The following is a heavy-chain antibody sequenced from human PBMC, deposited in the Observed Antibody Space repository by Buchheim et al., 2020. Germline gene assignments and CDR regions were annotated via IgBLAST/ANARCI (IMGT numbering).Heavy chain of an antibody. D-gene: IGHD6-6*01. CDR2: IYYNGST. CDR1: GGSISSYY. Sequence: QVQLQESGPGLVKPSETLSLTCTVSGGSISSYYWSWIRQPPGKGLEWIGYIYYNGSTYYNPSLKSRVTISVDTSKNQFSLKLSSVTAADTAVYYCARDGSSSSFDYWGQGTL. J-gene: IGHJ4*02. CDR3: ARDGSSSSFDY. V-gene: IGHV4-59*12.